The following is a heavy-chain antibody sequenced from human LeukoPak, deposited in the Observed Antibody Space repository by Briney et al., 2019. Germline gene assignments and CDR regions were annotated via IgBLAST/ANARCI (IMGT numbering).Heavy chain of an antibody. Sequence: SETLSLTCTVSGGSISSSSYYWGWIRQPPGKGLEWIGSIYYSGSTCYNPSLKSRVTISVDTSKNQFSLKLSSVTAADTAVYYCARRFSSGWYYGNWGQGTLVTVSS. D-gene: IGHD6-19*01. CDR1: GGSISSSSYY. V-gene: IGHV4-39*01. CDR3: ARRFSSGWYYGN. CDR2: IYYSGST. J-gene: IGHJ4*02.